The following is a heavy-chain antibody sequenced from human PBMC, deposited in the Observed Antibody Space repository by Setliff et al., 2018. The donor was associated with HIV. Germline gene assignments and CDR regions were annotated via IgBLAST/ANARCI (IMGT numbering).Heavy chain of an antibody. CDR1: GDSVSDYY. J-gene: IGHJ4*02. CDR3: SRGTFGGVIVQYYFDS. Sequence: SETLSLTCTVSGDSVSDYYWSWIRQPPGKGLEWIWDISTCRGTNYSHSLQRRVTISMDTSKNQLSLNLSSATAADTAVYYCSRGTFGGVIVQYYFDSWGQGTLVTVSS. CDR2: ISTCRGT. D-gene: IGHD3-16*02. V-gene: IGHV4-4*09.